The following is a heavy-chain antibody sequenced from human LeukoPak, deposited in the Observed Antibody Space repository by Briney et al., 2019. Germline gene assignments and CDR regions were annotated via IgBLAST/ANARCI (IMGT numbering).Heavy chain of an antibody. V-gene: IGHV1-18*01. D-gene: IGHD2-2*01. J-gene: IGHJ6*02. Sequence: ASVKVSCKASGYTFTSYGISWVRQAPGQGLEWMGWISAYNGNTNYAQKLQGRVTMTTDTSTSTAYMELRSLRSDDTAVYYCARAVTDCSSTSCHEGQHLYYYYGMDVWGQGTTVTVSS. CDR1: GYTFTSYG. CDR3: ARAVTDCSSTSCHEGQHLYYYYGMDV. CDR2: ISAYNGNT.